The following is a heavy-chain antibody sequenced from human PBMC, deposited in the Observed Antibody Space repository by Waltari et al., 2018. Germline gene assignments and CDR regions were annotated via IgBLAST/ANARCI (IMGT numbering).Heavy chain of an antibody. V-gene: IGHV4-39*07. CDR2: IYYSGST. Sequence: QLQLQESGPGLVRPSETLSLTCTVSGGSISSSTDFWGWIRQPPGKGLEYIGNIYYSGSTYYNPSLESRVTISVDTSNNQFSLKVTSLTAADTAVYYCATVDPNYDFWSGYGYWGQGTLVTVSS. D-gene: IGHD3-3*01. CDR1: GGSISSSTDF. J-gene: IGHJ4*02. CDR3: ATVDPNYDFWSGYGY.